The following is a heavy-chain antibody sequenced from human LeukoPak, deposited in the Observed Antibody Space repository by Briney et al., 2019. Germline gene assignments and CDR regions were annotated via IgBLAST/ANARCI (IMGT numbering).Heavy chain of an antibody. CDR1: RFTFGSYA. V-gene: IGHV3-23*01. Sequence: PGGSLRLSCATSRFTFGSYAMTWVRQAPGKGLEWVSGITGVDGSTYYADSVKGRFTISRDNSKSTLYLQMNTLRGEDTAAYYCAKDAVRGSGRINWFDSWGQGTLVTVSS. CDR3: AKDAVRGSGRINWFDS. D-gene: IGHD3-10*01. CDR2: ITGVDGST. J-gene: IGHJ5*01.